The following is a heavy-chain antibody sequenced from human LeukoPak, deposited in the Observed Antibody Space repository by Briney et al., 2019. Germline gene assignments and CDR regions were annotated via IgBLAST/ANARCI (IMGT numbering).Heavy chain of an antibody. CDR3: AKDLGTYYYYMDV. Sequence: GGSLLLSCAASGFTFSSYGMHWVRPAPGKGLEWVSAISGSGGSTYYADSVKGRFTISRDNSKNTLYLQMNSLRAEDTAVYYCAKDLGTYYYYMDVWGKGTTVTVSS. CDR1: GFTFSSYG. J-gene: IGHJ6*03. V-gene: IGHV3-23*01. CDR2: ISGSGGST. D-gene: IGHD7-27*01.